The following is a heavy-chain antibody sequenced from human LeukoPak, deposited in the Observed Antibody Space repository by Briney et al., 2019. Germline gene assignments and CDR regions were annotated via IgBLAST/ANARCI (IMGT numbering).Heavy chain of an antibody. Sequence: GGSLRLSCAASGFTFNSYSMNWVRQAPGKGLEWISYITHTGATLYYADSVKGRFTISRDDAKKSLYLQMNSLRVDDTAVYYCASLGNWGQGTLVTVSS. CDR1: GFTFNSYS. J-gene: IGHJ4*02. V-gene: IGHV3-48*04. CDR2: ITHTGATL. CDR3: ASLGN. D-gene: IGHD1-1*01.